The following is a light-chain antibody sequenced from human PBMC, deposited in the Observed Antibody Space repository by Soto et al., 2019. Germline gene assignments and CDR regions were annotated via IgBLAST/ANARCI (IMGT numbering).Light chain of an antibody. Sequence: QSALTQPASVSGSPGQSITISCTGTSSDIGGYNYVSWYQQHPGNPPKLMIYEVSNRPSGVSNRFSGSKSGNTASLTISGLQAEDEADYYCSSHTTSNTQGFGGGTKLTVL. CDR2: EVS. V-gene: IGLV2-14*01. J-gene: IGLJ3*02. CDR3: SSHTTSNTQG. CDR1: SSDIGGYNY.